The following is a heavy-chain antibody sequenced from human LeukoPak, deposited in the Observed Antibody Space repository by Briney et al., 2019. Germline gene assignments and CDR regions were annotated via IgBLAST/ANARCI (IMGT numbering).Heavy chain of an antibody. V-gene: IGHV4-59*08. CDR1: GGSISSYY. Sequence: PSETLSLTCTVSGGSISSYYWSWIRQPPGRGLDWIGYIYHTGTTNYNPSLKSRVTMSVDTSKNQFSLKLSSVTAAGTAVYYCARQNPAAEGQGLDHRGQGALVTVSS. J-gene: IGHJ4*02. CDR3: ARQNPAAEGQGLDH. CDR2: IYHTGTT. D-gene: IGHD6-13*01.